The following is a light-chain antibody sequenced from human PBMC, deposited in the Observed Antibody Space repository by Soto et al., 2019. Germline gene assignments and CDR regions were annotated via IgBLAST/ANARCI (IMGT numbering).Light chain of an antibody. V-gene: IGKV2-30*01. Sequence: IVLTQSPLSLPVTLGQPASISCRSSESPVITDGDTLLNWFQQRPGQSPRRLIYRVSNRDFGVPDNSSGSGSGTEFTLKISSVEAEDVAIYYCMQGARWPYTFGQGTKLEI. CDR2: RVS. CDR1: ESPVITDGDTL. J-gene: IGKJ2*01. CDR3: MQGARWPYT.